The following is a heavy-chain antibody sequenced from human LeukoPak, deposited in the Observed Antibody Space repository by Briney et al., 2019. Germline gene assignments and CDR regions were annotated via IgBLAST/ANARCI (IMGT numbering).Heavy chain of an antibody. CDR3: ARKRTNSDAFDI. Sequence: SVKVSCKASGGTFSSYAISWVRQAPGQGLEWMGGIIPIFGTANYAQKFQGRVTITADKSTSTAYMELSSLRSEDTAVYYCARKRTNSDAFDIWGQGTMVTVSS. CDR2: IIPIFGTA. CDR1: GGTFSSYA. J-gene: IGHJ3*02. D-gene: IGHD1-1*01. V-gene: IGHV1-69*06.